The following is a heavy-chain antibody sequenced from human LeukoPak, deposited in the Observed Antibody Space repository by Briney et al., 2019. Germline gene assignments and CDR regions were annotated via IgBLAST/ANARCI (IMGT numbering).Heavy chain of an antibody. V-gene: IGHV3-7*01. J-gene: IGHJ4*02. CDR1: GFTFSSYW. Sequence: GGSLRLSCAASGFTFSSYWMSWVRQAPGKGLEWVAHIKQDGSEKYYVDSVKGRFTISRDNAKNSLYLQMNSLRAEDTAVYYCARDVYYYDSSGYCYFDYWGQGTLVTVSS. D-gene: IGHD3-22*01. CDR3: ARDVYYYDSSGYCYFDY. CDR2: IKQDGSEK.